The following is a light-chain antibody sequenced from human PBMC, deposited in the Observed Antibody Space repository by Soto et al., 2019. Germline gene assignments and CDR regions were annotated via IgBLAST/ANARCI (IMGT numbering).Light chain of an antibody. CDR1: RDISDH. CDR2: DAS. Sequence: DVQMTQSPSSLSASVGDRITISCQASRDISDHLNWYQQLPGKAPTVLIYDASNLVTGVPSRFSGRGSGTDFTITISSLQPEDVGTYYCQQYNSYSPTFGQGTKVEIK. V-gene: IGKV1-33*01. J-gene: IGKJ1*01. CDR3: QQYNSYSPT.